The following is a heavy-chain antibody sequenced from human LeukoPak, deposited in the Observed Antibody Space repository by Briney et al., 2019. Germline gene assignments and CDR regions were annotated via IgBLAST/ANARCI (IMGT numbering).Heavy chain of an antibody. CDR2: ISGSGGST. V-gene: IGHV3-23*01. J-gene: IGHJ4*02. CDR1: GFTFSSYA. D-gene: IGHD1-26*01. Sequence: GGSLRLSCAASGFTFSSYAMSWVRQAPGKGLEWVSAISGSGGSTYYADSVKGRFTISRDNSKNTLYLQMNSLRAEDTALYYCGQDWAWGAFGNGGQGALVTVSS. CDR3: GQDWAWGAFGN.